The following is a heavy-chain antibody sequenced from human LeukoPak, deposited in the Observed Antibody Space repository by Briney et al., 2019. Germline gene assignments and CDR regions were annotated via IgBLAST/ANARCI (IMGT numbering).Heavy chain of an antibody. J-gene: IGHJ4*02. D-gene: IGHD3-10*01. CDR3: AKDLELLWFGELLSGHDY. CDR1: GFTFSSYA. V-gene: IGHV3-23*01. Sequence: GGSLRLSCAASGFTFSSYAMSWVRQAPGRGLEWVSDISGSGDSTYYADSVKGRFTISRDNSKNTLYLQMNSLRAEDTAVYYCAKDLELLWFGELLSGHDYWGQGTLVTVSS. CDR2: ISGSGDST.